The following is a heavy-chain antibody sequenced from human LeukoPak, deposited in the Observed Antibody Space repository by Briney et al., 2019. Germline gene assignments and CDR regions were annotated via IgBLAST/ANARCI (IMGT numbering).Heavy chain of an antibody. CDR2: IYYSGST. J-gene: IGHJ4*02. CDR1: GGSVSSGSYY. D-gene: IGHD3-3*01. V-gene: IGHV4-61*01. CDR3: ARVTYYDFWSGYRPGYFDY. Sequence: PSETLSLTCTVSGGSVSSGSYYWSWIRQPPGKGLEWIGYIYYSGSTNYNPSLKSRVTISVDTSKNQFPLKLSSVTAADTAVYYCARVTYYDFWSGYRPGYFDYWGQGTLVTVSS.